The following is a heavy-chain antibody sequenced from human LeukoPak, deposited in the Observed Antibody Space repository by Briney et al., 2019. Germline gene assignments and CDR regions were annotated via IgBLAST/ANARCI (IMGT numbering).Heavy chain of an antibody. V-gene: IGHV3-30*18. D-gene: IGHD6-19*01. CDR3: AKDRRDSGWWYFDY. Sequence: GRSLRLSCAASGFTFSTYGMHWVRQPPGKGLEWVAVISYDGSNKDYADSVKGRFTISRDNSKNTLYLQMNSLRAEDTAVYYCAKDRRDSGWWYFDYWGQGTLVTVSS. CDR1: GFTFSTYG. J-gene: IGHJ4*02. CDR2: ISYDGSNK.